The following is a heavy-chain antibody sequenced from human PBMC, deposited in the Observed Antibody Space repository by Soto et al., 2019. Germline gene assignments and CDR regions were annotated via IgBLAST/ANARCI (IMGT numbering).Heavy chain of an antibody. Sequence: QVQLQESGPGLVKPTQTLSLTCTVSGGSVRRGNYYWSWIRQFPGKGMEWIGYISTCGRTHYNPSLMSRITMLVDTSKSQFFLELRSVTAADTALYYCARADYATGSYYPDYWGQGNRLSVSS. D-gene: IGHD3-10*01. CDR2: ISTCGRT. V-gene: IGHV4-31*03. CDR1: GGSVRRGNYY. CDR3: ARADYATGSYYPDY. J-gene: IGHJ4*02.